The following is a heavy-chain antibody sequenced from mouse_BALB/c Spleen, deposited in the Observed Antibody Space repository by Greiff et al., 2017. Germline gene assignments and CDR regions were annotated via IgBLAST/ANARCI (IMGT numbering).Heavy chain of an antibody. D-gene: IGHD2-4*01. CDR3: AREDRLRFAY. CDR1: GFTFSSYG. Sequence: EVKLEESGGGLVQPGGSLKLSCAASGFTFSSYGMSWVRQTPDKRLELVATINSNGGSTYYPDSVKGRFTISRDNAKNTLYLQMSSLKSEDTAMYYCAREDRLRFAYWGQGTLVTVSA. J-gene: IGHJ3*01. V-gene: IGHV5-6-3*01. CDR2: INSNGGST.